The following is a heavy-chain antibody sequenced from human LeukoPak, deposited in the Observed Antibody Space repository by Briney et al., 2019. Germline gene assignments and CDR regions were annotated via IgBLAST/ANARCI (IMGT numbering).Heavy chain of an antibody. CDR3: ARGYGDSGSAGTPYYFDY. CDR1: GGSISSYY. V-gene: IGHV4-4*07. J-gene: IGHJ4*02. Sequence: SETLSLTCTVSGGSISSYYWSWIRQPAGKGLEWIGRIYTSGSTNYNPSLKSRVTISVDTSKNQFSLKLSSVTAADTAVYYCARGYGDSGSAGTPYYFDYWGQGTLVTVSS. D-gene: IGHD3-22*01. CDR2: IYTSGST.